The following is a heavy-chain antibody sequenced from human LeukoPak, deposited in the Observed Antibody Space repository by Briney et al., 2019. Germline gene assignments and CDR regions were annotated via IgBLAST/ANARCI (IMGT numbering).Heavy chain of an antibody. D-gene: IGHD2-15*01. V-gene: IGHV3-9*03. CDR1: GFTFDDYA. J-gene: IGHJ6*03. CDR2: ISWNSVSI. CDR3: ARGRSYHYMDV. Sequence: PGRSLRLSCAASGFTFDDYAMHWVRQVPGKGLEWVSGISWNSVSIGYADSVKGRFTISRDNVKNSLYLQMNSLRAGDMAFYYCARGRSYHYMDVWGKGTTVTVSS.